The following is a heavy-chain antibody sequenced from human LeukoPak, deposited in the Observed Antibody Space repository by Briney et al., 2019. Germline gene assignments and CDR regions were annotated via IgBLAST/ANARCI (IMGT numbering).Heavy chain of an antibody. CDR1: GGSISSSSYY. D-gene: IGHD5-18*01. V-gene: IGHV4-61*01. CDR2: IYYSGST. CDR3: ARDRGGYTYSHDY. Sequence: SETLSLTCTVSGGSISSSSYYWSWIRQPPGKGLEWIGYIYYSGSTNYNPSLKSRVTISVDTSKNQFSLKLSSVTAADTAVYYCARDRGGYTYSHDYWGQGTLVTVSS. J-gene: IGHJ4*02.